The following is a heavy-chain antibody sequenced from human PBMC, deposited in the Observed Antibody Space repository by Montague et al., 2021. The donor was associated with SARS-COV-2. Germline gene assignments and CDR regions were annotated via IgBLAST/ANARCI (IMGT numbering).Heavy chain of an antibody. CDR3: ARWDPQTLTLIGLRGKSANDY. V-gene: IGHV4-34*01. J-gene: IGHJ4*02. D-gene: IGHD4-23*01. CDR1: GGSFSGYY. CDR2: INHSGTT. Sequence: SETLSLTCAVYGGSFSGYYWTWIRQSPGKGLEWIAEINHSGTTNYNFNPSLRSRVTISVDTSESQCSLKLNSVTAADTGVYYCARWDPQTLTLIGLRGKSANDYWGQGALVTVSS.